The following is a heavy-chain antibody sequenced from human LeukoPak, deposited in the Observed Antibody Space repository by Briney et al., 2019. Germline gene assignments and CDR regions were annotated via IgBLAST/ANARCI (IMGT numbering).Heavy chain of an antibody. V-gene: IGHV4-39*01. CDR2: IYYSGST. CDR3: ARSRFSSGWFFDF. Sequence: SETLSLTCTVSGGSISSSSYFWGWIRQPPGKSLEWLGSIYYSGSTYYNPSLKSRLTISVDTSKNQFSLKLSSVTAADTAVYYCARSRFSSGWFFDFWGQGTLVTVSS. D-gene: IGHD6-19*01. CDR1: GGSISSSSYF. J-gene: IGHJ4*02.